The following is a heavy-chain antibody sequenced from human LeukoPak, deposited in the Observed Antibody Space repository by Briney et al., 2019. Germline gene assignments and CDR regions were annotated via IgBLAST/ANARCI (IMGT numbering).Heavy chain of an antibody. CDR3: AREIGQLGGAFDI. J-gene: IGHJ3*02. CDR2: IYGGHTA. V-gene: IGHV3-53*01. D-gene: IGHD7-27*01. Sequence: GGSLRLSCAASGSTVSTVYMTWVRQAPGKGLEWVSVIYGGHTAYYADSVKDRFTISRDNPKNTLNLQMNSLRAEDTAVYYCAREIGQLGGAFDIWGQGTMVTVSS. CDR1: GSTVSTVY.